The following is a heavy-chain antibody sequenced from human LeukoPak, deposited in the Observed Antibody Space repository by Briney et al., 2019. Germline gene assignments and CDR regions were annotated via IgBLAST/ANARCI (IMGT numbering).Heavy chain of an antibody. J-gene: IGHJ6*02. Sequence: GESLKISCKGSGYSFTSYWIGWVRQMPGKGLEWMGIIYPGDSDTRYSPSFQGQVTSSADKSISTAYLQWSSLKASDTAMYYCARHAQVSSTTYYYYYYGMDVWGQGTTVTVSS. CDR1: GYSFTSYW. CDR2: IYPGDSDT. D-gene: IGHD2-2*01. V-gene: IGHV5-51*01. CDR3: ARHAQVSSTTYYYYYYGMDV.